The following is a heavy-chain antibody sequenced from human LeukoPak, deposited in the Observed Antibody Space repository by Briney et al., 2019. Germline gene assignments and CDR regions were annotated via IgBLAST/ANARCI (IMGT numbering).Heavy chain of an antibody. CDR1: GGSFSGYY. J-gene: IGHJ4*02. D-gene: IGHD6-13*01. V-gene: IGHV4-34*01. Sequence: SETLSLTCAVYGGSFSGYYWSWIRQPPGKGLEWIGEINHSGSTNYNPSLKRRVSISVDSSKNQFSLTVSSVTAADTAVYYCASGRYTAAGLYWGQGTLVTVSS. CDR3: ASGRYTAAGLY. CDR2: INHSGST.